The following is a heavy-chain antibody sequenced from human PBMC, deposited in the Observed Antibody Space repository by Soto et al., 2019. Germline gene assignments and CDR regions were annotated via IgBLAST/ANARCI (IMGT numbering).Heavy chain of an antibody. CDR3: GRDPPITGSLRGTPLMDV. Sequence: QIQLVQSGAEVRKPGASVRVSCKASGYSFTTYGISWVRRAPGQGLEWMGWISAYNGNTNYAQKFQGRVTMTTDTSTSTAYMELRSLRSDDTAVYYCGRDPPITGSLRGTPLMDVWGQGATVTVS. CDR2: ISAYNGNT. J-gene: IGHJ6*02. V-gene: IGHV1-18*04. D-gene: IGHD1-20*01. CDR1: GYSFTTYG.